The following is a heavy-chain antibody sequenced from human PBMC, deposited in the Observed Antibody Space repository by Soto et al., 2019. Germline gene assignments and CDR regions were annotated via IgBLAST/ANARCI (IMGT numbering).Heavy chain of an antibody. D-gene: IGHD3-22*01. CDR3: ARHEYDSTSYYGSYYYGMDV. CDR2: ISYDGSDK. V-gene: IGHV3-30-3*01. J-gene: IGHJ6*02. CDR1: GFTFSSYG. Sequence: QVQLVESGGGVVQPGRSLRLSCAASGFTFSSYGVHWVRQAPGKGLEWVAFISYDGSDKYYADSVKGRITISRDNSKNTLYLQMNSLRPEDTAVYYCARHEYDSTSYYGSYYYGMDVWGQGTTVTVSS.